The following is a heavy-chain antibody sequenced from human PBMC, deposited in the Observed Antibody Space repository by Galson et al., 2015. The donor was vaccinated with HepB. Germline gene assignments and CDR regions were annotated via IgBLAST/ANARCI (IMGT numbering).Heavy chain of an antibody. CDR2: INPSGGST. J-gene: IGHJ4*02. V-gene: IGHV1-46*01. CDR3: ARASYCSSTSCLPYFDY. Sequence: SVKVSCKASGYTFTSYYMHWVRQAPGQGLEWMGIINPSGGSTSYAQKFQGRVTMTRDTSTSTVYMELSSLRSEDTAVYYCARASYCSSTSCLPYFDYWGQGTLVTVSS. CDR1: GYTFTSYY. D-gene: IGHD2-2*01.